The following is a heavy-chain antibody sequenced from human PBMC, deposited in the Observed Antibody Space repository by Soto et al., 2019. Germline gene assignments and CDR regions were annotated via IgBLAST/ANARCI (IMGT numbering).Heavy chain of an antibody. CDR2: FSLSGTT. J-gene: IGHJ4*02. CDR1: GASITGSFF. V-gene: IGHV4-4*07. D-gene: IGHD2-21*02. CDR3: ARGVTPPGAPAY. Sequence: SETLSLTCTVSGASITGSFFWSWIRQPAGKGLEWIGRFSLSGTTNYNPSLRSRVTMSADVSKNQFSLRLTSVTAADTALYYCARGVTPPGAPAYWGQGTQVTVSS.